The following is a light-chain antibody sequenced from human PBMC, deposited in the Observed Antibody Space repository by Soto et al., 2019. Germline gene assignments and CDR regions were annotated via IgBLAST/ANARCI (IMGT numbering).Light chain of an antibody. CDR2: AAS. CDR3: QQYNDALRT. J-gene: IGKJ1*01. CDR1: QGLSNK. V-gene: IGKV1-27*01. Sequence: DMQMTNSPSSLCASVVGRFAITCRASQGLSNKLAWYQQKPGKVPKLLIFAASTLQSGVPSRFSGSGSGTDFTLTISSLQPEDVASYYCQQYNDALRTFGQGTKVDIK.